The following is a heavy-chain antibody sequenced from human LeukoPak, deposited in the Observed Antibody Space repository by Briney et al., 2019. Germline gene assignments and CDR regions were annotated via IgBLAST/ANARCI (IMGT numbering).Heavy chain of an antibody. D-gene: IGHD2-2*01. CDR2: IWYDGSNK. CDR1: GFTFSSYG. J-gene: IGHJ4*02. CDR3: AKDQSTLGFDY. V-gene: IGHV3-33*06. Sequence: PGGSLRLSCAASGFTFSSYGMHWVRQAPGKGLEWVAVIWYDGSNKYYADSVKGRFTISRANSNNPLYLQMYSLRAEDTAVYYCAKDQSTLGFDYWGQGTLITVSS.